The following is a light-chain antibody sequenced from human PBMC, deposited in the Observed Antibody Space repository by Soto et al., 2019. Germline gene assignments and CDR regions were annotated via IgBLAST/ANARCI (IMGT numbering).Light chain of an antibody. CDR2: GAS. Sequence: EIVRTQSPATLSVSQGERATLSCRASQSLSSYLAWYRKNTGQDPRLIIYGASTRATGIPARFSGIESETEFILTLRSLQSEDCAVYDGQHSNTWTWTFCPLTKVDIK. CDR3: QHSNTWTWT. V-gene: IGKV3-15*01. CDR1: QSLSSY. J-gene: IGKJ1*01.